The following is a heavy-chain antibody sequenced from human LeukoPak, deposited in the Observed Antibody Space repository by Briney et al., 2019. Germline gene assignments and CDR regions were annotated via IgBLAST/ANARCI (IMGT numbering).Heavy chain of an antibody. V-gene: IGHV3-7*01. CDR3: ARETVSAAYFDY. Sequence: GGSLRLSCAASGFSFSTYWMSWVRQAPWRGLEWVANINRDGSEKYYMDSLNGRFTISRDSAKNSLYLQMNSLTAEDTGVYYCARETVSAAYFDYWGRGTLVAVSS. CDR2: INRDGSEK. D-gene: IGHD1-1*01. CDR1: GFSFSTYW. J-gene: IGHJ4*02.